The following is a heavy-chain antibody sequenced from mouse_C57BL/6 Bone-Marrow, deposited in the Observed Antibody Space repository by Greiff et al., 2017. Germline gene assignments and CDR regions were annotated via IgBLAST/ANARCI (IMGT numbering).Heavy chain of an antibody. D-gene: IGHD3-3*01. Sequence: VQLQQSGAELVRPGASVKLSSTASGFNIKDDYMHWVKQRPEQGLEWIGWIDPENGATEYASKFQGKATIAADTSSNTAYLQLSSLTSEVAAVYYCTTGLPRDFDYWGQGTTLTVSS. J-gene: IGHJ2*01. CDR3: TTGLPRDFDY. CDR1: GFNIKDDY. CDR2: IDPENGAT. V-gene: IGHV14-4*01.